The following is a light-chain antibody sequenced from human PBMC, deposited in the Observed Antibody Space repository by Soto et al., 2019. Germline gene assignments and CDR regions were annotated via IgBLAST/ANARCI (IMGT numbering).Light chain of an antibody. Sequence: EFVLTQSPGTLSLSPGERATLSCRASQTVRNNYLAWYQQKPGQAPRLLIYDATLRATGIPARFTGSGSGTEFTLTISSLQSEDSAVYYCQQYNSWPETFGQGTKVDI. CDR3: QQYNSWPET. J-gene: IGKJ1*01. CDR2: DAT. CDR1: QTVRNN. V-gene: IGKV3D-15*01.